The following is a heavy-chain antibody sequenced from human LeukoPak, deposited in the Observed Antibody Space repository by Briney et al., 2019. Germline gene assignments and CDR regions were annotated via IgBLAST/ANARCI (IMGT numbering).Heavy chain of an antibody. D-gene: IGHD1-26*01. J-gene: IGHJ6*03. CDR2: IYYSGST. Sequence: PSETLSLTCTVSGNSISSGDNYWSWIRQPPGKGLEWIGYIYYSGSTNYNPSLKSRVTISVDTSKNQFSLKLSSVTAADTAVYYCAGASAPSGSYYYMDVWGKGTTVTISS. CDR1: GNSISSGDNY. V-gene: IGHV4-61*08. CDR3: AGASAPSGSYYYMDV.